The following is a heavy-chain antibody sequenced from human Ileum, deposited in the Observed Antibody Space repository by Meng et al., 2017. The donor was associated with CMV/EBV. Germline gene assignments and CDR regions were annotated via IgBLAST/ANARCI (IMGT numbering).Heavy chain of an antibody. J-gene: IGHJ4*02. CDR1: GVSISRATC. CDR3: TTGSAYSPPGQFHQ. Sequence: SGVSISRATCWTWVRQTPGKGLEWIGEVYRGGNAMYNPSRQSRLTISVDDSTNQVSLRLRSVTAADTAMYYCTTGSAYSPPGQFHQWGQGTLVTVSS. V-gene: IGHV4-4*02. D-gene: IGHD3-22*01. CDR2: VYRGGNA.